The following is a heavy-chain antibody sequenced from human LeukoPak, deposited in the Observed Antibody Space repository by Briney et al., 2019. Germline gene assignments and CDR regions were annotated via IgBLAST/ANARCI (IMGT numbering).Heavy chain of an antibody. CDR2: IYYSGST. CDR3: ARGARAGYNLEPFDY. Sequence: PSDTLSLTCTVSGGSMSSYYWSWIRQPPGKGREGIGYIYYSGSTKYNPSLKSRVTISVDTSKNQFSLKLSSVTAADTAVYYCARGARAGYNLEPFDYWGQGTLVTVSS. J-gene: IGHJ4*02. V-gene: IGHV4-59*08. D-gene: IGHD5-24*01. CDR1: GGSMSSYY.